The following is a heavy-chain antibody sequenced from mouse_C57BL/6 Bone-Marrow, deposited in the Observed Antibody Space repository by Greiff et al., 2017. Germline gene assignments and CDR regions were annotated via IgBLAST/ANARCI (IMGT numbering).Heavy chain of an antibody. CDR1: GFSFTSYG. J-gene: IGHJ3*01. D-gene: IGHD2-4*01. CDR3: AENDYGGFAY. Sequence: QVQLQQSGPGLVQPSQSLSITCTVSGFSFTSYGVHWVRQPPGKGLEWLGVIWSGGSTDYNAAFMSKLSITKDNPTCNAFFNLNSLQADDTAIYVGAENDYGGFAYWGQGALVTVSA. V-gene: IGHV2-5*01. CDR2: IWSGGST.